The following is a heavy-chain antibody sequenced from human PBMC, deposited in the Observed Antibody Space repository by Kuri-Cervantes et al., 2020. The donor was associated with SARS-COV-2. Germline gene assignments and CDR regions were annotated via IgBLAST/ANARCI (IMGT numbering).Heavy chain of an antibody. Sequence: SETLSLTCTVSGGTISSYYLSWIRQPPGKGLEWIGYINNSGSSYYNPSLKSRVTISVDRSKNQFSLKLSSVTAADTAVYYCADASRVDCFGFYYSDPRLYFDYWGQGTLVTVSS. J-gene: IGHJ4*02. CDR2: INNSGSS. CDR3: ADASRVDCFGFYYSDPRLYFDY. V-gene: IGHV4-59*04. CDR1: GGTISSYY. D-gene: IGHD3-22*01.